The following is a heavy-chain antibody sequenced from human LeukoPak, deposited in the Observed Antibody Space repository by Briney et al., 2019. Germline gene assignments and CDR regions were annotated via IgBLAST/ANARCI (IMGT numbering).Heavy chain of an antibody. D-gene: IGHD3-22*01. Sequence: SETLSLTCTVSGGSISSYYWSWLRQPAGKGLEWIGRIYYSGSTYYSPSLKSRVTISVDTSKNQFSLKLSSVTAADTAVYYCATGSKYYYDSSGFHPDLWGRGTLVTVSS. J-gene: IGHJ2*01. CDR1: GGSISSYY. CDR3: ATGSKYYYDSSGFHPDL. V-gene: IGHV4-59*05. CDR2: IYYSGST.